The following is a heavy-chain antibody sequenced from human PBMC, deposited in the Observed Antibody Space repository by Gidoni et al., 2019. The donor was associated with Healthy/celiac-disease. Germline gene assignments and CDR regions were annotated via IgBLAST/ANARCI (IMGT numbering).Heavy chain of an antibody. V-gene: IGHV3-9*01. CDR1: GFTFDDYA. D-gene: IGHD6-13*01. CDR2: ISLNSGSI. J-gene: IGHJ6*02. CDR3: AKDLGQQLVSYYYGMDV. Sequence: EVQLVESGGGLVQPGRSLRLSCAASGFTFDDYAMHWVRQAPGKGLEWVSGISLNSGSIGYADSVKGRFTISRDNAKNSLYLQMNSLRAEDTALYYCAKDLGQQLVSYYYGMDVWGQGTTVTVSS.